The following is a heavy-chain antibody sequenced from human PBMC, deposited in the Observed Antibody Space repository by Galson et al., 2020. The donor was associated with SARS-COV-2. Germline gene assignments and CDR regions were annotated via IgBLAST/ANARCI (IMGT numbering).Heavy chain of an antibody. D-gene: IGHD3-3*01. CDR3: ARGADSWNGYYFDY. V-gene: IGHV4-61*08. CDR2: TYYSGST. CDR1: GASISSYDYY. Sequence: SETLYLTCDVSGASISSYDYYWSWIRRAPGKGPEWIGYTYYSGSTTYNPSFESRVTISVDTSKNQFSLNLHSVTAADTAVYYCARGADSWNGYYFDYWGQGALVSVSS. J-gene: IGHJ4*02.